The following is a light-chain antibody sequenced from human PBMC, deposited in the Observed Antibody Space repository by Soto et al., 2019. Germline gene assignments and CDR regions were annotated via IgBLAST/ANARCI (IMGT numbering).Light chain of an antibody. CDR2: GAS. Sequence: EIVLTQSPGTLSLSPGERATLSCRASQSVSNNYLAWYQQKPGQAPRLLIYGASNRATGIPDRFSGSGSGTNFAPTISQLESELFAVYYGQKYGRAGKFGQGTKV. V-gene: IGKV3-20*01. J-gene: IGKJ1*01. CDR3: QKYGRAGK. CDR1: QSVSNNY.